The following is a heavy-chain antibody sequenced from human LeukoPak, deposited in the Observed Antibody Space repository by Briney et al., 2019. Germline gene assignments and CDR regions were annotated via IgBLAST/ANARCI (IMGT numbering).Heavy chain of an antibody. Sequence: ASVKVSCKASGYTFTGYYMHWVRQAPGQGLEWMGWINPNSGDTKYTQKFQGRVTMTRDTSISTAYMQLSSLRSDDTAVYYCARRYCSGGSCIPDYWGQGTLVTVSS. J-gene: IGHJ4*02. CDR1: GYTFTGYY. V-gene: IGHV1-2*02. CDR3: ARRYCSGGSCIPDY. D-gene: IGHD2-15*01. CDR2: INPNSGDT.